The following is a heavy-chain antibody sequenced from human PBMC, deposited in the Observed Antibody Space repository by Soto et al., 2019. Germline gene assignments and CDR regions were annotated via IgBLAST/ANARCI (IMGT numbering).Heavy chain of an antibody. D-gene: IGHD2-15*01. J-gene: IGHJ4*02. CDR3: AKGSLKYCSRGRCYPLDS. CDR1: GFAFISYA. V-gene: IGHV3-23*01. Sequence: PGGSLRLSCAASGFAFISYAMTWVRQAPGQGLECVSIITSTGDSTVYAGSVKGRFTMSRDNSKSTLYLQMDSLRVEDTAEYYWAKGSLKYCSRGRCYPLDSWGQGALVTVSS. CDR2: ITSTGDST.